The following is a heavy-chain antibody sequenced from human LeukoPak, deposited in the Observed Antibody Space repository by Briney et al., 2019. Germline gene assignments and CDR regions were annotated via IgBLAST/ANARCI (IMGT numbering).Heavy chain of an antibody. CDR2: IKQDGSEK. D-gene: IGHD3-22*01. CDR1: GFTFSSYW. J-gene: IGHJ4*02. V-gene: IGHV3-7*01. CDR3: ARDTDYYDSSYYFDY. Sequence: GGSLRLSCAASGFTFSSYWMSWVRQAPGKGLEWVANIKQDGSEKYYVDSVKGRFTISRDNAKNSLYLQMNSLRAEDTAVYYCARDTDYYDSSYYFDYWGQGTLVTVSS.